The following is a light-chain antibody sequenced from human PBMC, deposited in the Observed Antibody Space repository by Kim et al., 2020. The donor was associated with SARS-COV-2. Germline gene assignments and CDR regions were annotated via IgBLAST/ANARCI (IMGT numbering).Light chain of an antibody. CDR3: QQRGNWPT. CDR2: DAS. CDR1: QSVRTY. Sequence: SLSPGNRPPLSCRASQSVRTYLAWYQQKPGQAPRLLIYDASNRATGIPARFSGSGSGTDFTLTISSLEPEDFAVYYCQQRGNWPTFGQGTRLEIK. V-gene: IGKV3-11*01. J-gene: IGKJ5*01.